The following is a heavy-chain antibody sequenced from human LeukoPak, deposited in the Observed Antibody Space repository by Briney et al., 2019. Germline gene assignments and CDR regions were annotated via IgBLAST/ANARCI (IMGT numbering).Heavy chain of an antibody. Sequence: PSETLSLTCAVSGGSISNSNWWSWVRQPPGKGLEWIGEIYHSGSTNYNPSLKSRVTISVDKSKNQFSLKLSSVTAADTAVYYCAKVKVWFGDYFDYWGQGTLVTVSS. V-gene: IGHV4-4*02. CDR1: GGSISNSNW. CDR3: AKVKVWFGDYFDY. D-gene: IGHD3-10*01. J-gene: IGHJ4*02. CDR2: IYHSGST.